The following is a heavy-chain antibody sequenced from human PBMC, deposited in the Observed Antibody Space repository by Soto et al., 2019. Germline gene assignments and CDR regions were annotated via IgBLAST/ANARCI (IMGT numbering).Heavy chain of an antibody. D-gene: IGHD6-13*01. CDR3: ARHGLAAPDDY. J-gene: IGHJ4*02. CDR1: GDSIRSYY. Sequence: SETLSLTCTVSGDSIRSYYGSWIRQPPGKKLEWIGYIYYSGTTNYNPSLRSRVTISVDTSRNQFSLKLYSVTAADTAVYYCARHGLAAPDDYWGQGTLVTVSS. V-gene: IGHV4-59*08. CDR2: IYYSGTT.